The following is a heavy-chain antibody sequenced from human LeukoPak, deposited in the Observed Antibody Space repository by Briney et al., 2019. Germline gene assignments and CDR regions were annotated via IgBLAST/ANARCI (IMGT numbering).Heavy chain of an antibody. V-gene: IGHV4-4*07. Sequence: PSETLSLTCTVSGGSIGTYYWSWIRQPAGKGLEWIGRIYGSGSANYNPSLESRLIMSMDKSENQLSLKLNSVTAADTGVYYCARDSADVLSGYFENWGQGTLVTVSS. J-gene: IGHJ4*02. CDR3: ARDSADVLSGYFEN. CDR2: IYGSGSA. CDR1: GGSIGTYY. D-gene: IGHD3-3*01.